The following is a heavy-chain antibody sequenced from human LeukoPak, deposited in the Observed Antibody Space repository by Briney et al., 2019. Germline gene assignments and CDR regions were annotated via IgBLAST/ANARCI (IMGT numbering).Heavy chain of an antibody. D-gene: IGHD3-9*01. CDR1: GFTFSSYA. CDR2: ISYDGSNK. Sequence: GGSLRLSCAASGFTFSSYAMSWVRQAPGKGLEWVAVISYDGSNKYYADSVKGRFTISRDNSKNTLYLQMNSLRAEDTAVYYCVRDPSGGYFDWLLRHDAFDIWGQGTMVTVSS. CDR3: VRDPSGGYFDWLLRHDAFDI. J-gene: IGHJ3*02. V-gene: IGHV3-30*04.